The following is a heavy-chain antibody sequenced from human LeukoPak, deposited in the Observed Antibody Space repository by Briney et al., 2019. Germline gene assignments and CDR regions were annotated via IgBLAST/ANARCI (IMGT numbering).Heavy chain of an antibody. J-gene: IGHJ3*02. V-gene: IGHV4-59*01. CDR1: GDSINSYY. CDR2: GHYTGST. Sequence: PSETLSLTCTVSGDSINSYYWNWIRQPPGKGLEWIGYGHYTGSTYKNPSLNSRVAFSVDTSKNQFSLKLSSVTAADTAVYYCARWGEYSALRVHAFDIWGQGTMVTVSS. CDR3: ARWGEYSALRVHAFDI. D-gene: IGHD2/OR15-2a*01.